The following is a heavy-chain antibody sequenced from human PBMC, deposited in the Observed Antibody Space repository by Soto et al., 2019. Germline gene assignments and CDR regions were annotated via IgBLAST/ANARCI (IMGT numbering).Heavy chain of an antibody. CDR2: IYPGDSDT. J-gene: IGHJ4*02. CDR1: GYSFTSYW. CDR3: ARINTVTTGFPFDY. D-gene: IGHD4-4*01. V-gene: IGHV5-51*01. Sequence: GESLKISCKGSGYSFTSYWIGWVRQMPGKGLEWMGIIYPGDSDTRYSPSFQGQVTISADKSTSTAYMELSSLRSEDTAVYYCARINTVTTGFPFDYWGQGTLVTVSS.